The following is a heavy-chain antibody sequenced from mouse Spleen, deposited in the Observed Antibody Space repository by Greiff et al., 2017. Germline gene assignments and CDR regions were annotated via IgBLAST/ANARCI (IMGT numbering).Heavy chain of an antibody. J-gene: IGHJ4*01. CDR2: IDPETGGT. CDR3: TRSGGAMDY. CDR1: GYTFTDYE. D-gene: IGHD3-2*02. Sequence: VQLQQSGAELVRPGASVTLSCKASGYTFTDYEMHWVQQTPVHGLEWIGAIDPETGGTAYNQKFKGKAILTADKSSSTAYMELRSLTSEDSAVYYCTRSGGAMDYWGQGTSVTVSS. V-gene: IGHV1-15*01.